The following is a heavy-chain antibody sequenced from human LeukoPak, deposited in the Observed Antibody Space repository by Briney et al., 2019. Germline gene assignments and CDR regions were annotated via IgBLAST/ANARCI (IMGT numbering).Heavy chain of an antibody. J-gene: IGHJ4*02. D-gene: IGHD5-12*01. Sequence: SETLSLTCTVSGDSISSYYWNRIRQPPGKGLEWIGYISYSGTTNYNPSLKSRVTISVDTSKKQFSLKLTSATAADTAVYYCARGDDYKSTLFDYWGQGTLVTVSS. V-gene: IGHV4-59*01. CDR3: ARGDDYKSTLFDY. CDR2: ISYSGTT. CDR1: GDSISSYY.